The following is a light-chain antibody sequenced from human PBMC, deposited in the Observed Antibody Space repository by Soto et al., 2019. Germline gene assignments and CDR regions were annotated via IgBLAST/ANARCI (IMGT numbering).Light chain of an antibody. Sequence: DIQMTQSPSTPSASVGDRVTISCRASQNIRTWLAWYQQRPGKAPKILIFDASTLESGVPSRFSGSESGLEFTLTISSLQPDDFATYYCQQYYTYPWTFGQGTKVDIK. CDR2: DAS. CDR3: QQYYTYPWT. CDR1: QNIRTW. V-gene: IGKV1-5*01. J-gene: IGKJ1*01.